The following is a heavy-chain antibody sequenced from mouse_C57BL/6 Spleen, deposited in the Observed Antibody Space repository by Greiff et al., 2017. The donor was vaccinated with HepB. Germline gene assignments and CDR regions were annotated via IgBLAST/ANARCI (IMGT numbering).Heavy chain of an antibody. D-gene: IGHD1-1*01. CDR3: ARHEEGYYYGSSPRYFDV. Sequence: VQLQQSGAELVKPGASVKLSCKASGYTFTEYTIHWVKQRSGQGLEWIGWFYPGSGSIKYNEKFKDKATLTADKSSSTVYMELSRLTSEDSAVYFCARHEEGYYYGSSPRYFDVWGTGTTVTVSS. CDR1: GYTFTEYT. J-gene: IGHJ1*03. V-gene: IGHV1-62-2*01. CDR2: FYPGSGSI.